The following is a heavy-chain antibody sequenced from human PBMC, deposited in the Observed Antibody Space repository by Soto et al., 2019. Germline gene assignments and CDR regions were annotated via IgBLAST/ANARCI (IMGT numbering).Heavy chain of an antibody. Sequence: EVQLVESGGGLVQPGGSLRLSCAASGFTVSSNYMSWVRQAPGKGLEWVSVIYSGGSTYYADSVKGSFTISRDNSKYTLYLQMNSLRAEDTVVYYCARDGHYDILTGYLHYGMDVWGQGTTVTVSS. CDR1: GFTVSSNY. CDR3: ARDGHYDILTGYLHYGMDV. D-gene: IGHD3-9*01. J-gene: IGHJ6*02. V-gene: IGHV3-66*01. CDR2: IYSGGST.